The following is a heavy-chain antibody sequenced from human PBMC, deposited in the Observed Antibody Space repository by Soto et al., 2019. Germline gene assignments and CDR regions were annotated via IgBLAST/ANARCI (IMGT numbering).Heavy chain of an antibody. CDR2: ISDSGGTV. V-gene: IGHV3-48*03. Sequence: PGGSLRLSCAASGFTFSSYEMNWVRQAPGQGLEWVSYISDSGGTVYYADSVKGRFTVSRDNAQNSVYLQMNSLRTEDTAVYYCARDLLHYDFWSGYSAYFYDRMDVWGPGTKVTV. CDR1: GFTFSSYE. D-gene: IGHD3-3*01. CDR3: ARDLLHYDFWSGYSAYFYDRMDV. J-gene: IGHJ6*02.